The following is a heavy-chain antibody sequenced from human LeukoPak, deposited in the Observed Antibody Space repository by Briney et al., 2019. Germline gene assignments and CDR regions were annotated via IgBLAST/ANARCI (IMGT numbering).Heavy chain of an antibody. V-gene: IGHV3-30-3*01. CDR2: ISYDGSNN. CDR1: GFTFNNYA. CDR3: ARAPMSYDSSGFGGAFDI. D-gene: IGHD3-22*01. Sequence: GRSLRLSCAGSGFTFNNYAMQWVRQAPGKGLEWGAVISYDGSNNYYADSVQGRFTISRDNWMNTMYLQMDSLRARDTAMYYCARAPMSYDSSGFGGAFDIWGQGTMVTVSS. J-gene: IGHJ3*02.